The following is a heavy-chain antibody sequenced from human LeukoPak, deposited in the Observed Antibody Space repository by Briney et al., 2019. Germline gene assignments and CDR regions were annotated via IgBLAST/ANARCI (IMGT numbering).Heavy chain of an antibody. D-gene: IGHD3-22*01. CDR2: ISSSSSTI. Sequence: GGSLRLSCAASGFTFSSYAMNWVRQAPGKGLEWVSYISSSSSTIYYADSVKGRFTISRDNAKNSLYLQMNSLRDEDTAVYYCAREVYYYDSSGMDVWGQGTTVTVSS. CDR3: AREVYYYDSSGMDV. CDR1: GFTFSSYA. J-gene: IGHJ6*02. V-gene: IGHV3-48*02.